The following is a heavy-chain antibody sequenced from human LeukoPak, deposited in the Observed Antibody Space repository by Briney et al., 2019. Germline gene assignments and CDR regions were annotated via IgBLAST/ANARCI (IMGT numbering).Heavy chain of an antibody. CDR3: ATYIVVVREDYYYYMDV. J-gene: IGHJ6*03. V-gene: IGHV4-61*02. CDR2: IYTSGST. Sequence: PSETLSLTCTVSGGSISSGDYYWSWIRQPAGKGLEWIGRIYTSGSTNYNPSLKSRVTISVDTSKNQFSLKLSSVTAADTAVYYCATYIVVVREDYYYYMDVWGKGTTVTVSS. D-gene: IGHD2-2*01. CDR1: GGSISSGDYY.